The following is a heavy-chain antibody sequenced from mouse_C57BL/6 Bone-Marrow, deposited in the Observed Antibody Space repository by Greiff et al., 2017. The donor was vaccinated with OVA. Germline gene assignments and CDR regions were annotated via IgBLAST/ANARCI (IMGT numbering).Heavy chain of an antibody. CDR2: INPSSGYT. J-gene: IGHJ3*01. CDR1: GYTFTSYT. CDR3: ARVYCDCAWFAY. D-gene: IGHD2-13*01. V-gene: IGHV1-4*01. Sequence: VQLQQSGADLVRPGASVKMSCKASGYTFTSYTMHWVKQRPGQGLEWIGYINPSSGYTKYNQKFKDKATLTADKSSSTAYMQLSSLTSEDSAVDYCARVYCDCAWFAYWGQGTLVTVSA.